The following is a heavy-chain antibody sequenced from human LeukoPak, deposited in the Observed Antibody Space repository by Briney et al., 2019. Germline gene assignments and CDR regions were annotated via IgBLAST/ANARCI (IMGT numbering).Heavy chain of an antibody. CDR1: GFTFSSYS. Sequence: PGGSLRLSCAASGFTFSSYSMNWVRQAPGKGLEWVSYISSSSSTIYYADSVKGRFTISRDNAKNSLYLQMNSLRAEDTAVYYCARDNYYYCYYMDVWGKGTTVTVSS. V-gene: IGHV3-48*01. CDR2: ISSSSSTI. CDR3: ARDNYYYCYYMDV. J-gene: IGHJ6*03.